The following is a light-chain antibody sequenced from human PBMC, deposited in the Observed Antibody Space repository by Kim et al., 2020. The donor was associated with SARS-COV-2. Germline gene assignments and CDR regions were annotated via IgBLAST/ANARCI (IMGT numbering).Light chain of an antibody. CDR3: SSYTTSSTLV. V-gene: IGLV2-18*02. CDR2: EVN. CDR1: SSDVGGYNC. Sequence: GQSVTISCTGPSSDVGGYNCVSWYQQPPGTAPKLMIYEVNNRPSGVPDRFSGSKSGNTASLTISGLQTEDEADYYCSSYTTSSTLVFGGGTKVTVL. J-gene: IGLJ2*01.